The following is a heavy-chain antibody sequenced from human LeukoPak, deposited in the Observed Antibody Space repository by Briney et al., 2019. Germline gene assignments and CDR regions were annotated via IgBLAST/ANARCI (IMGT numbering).Heavy chain of an antibody. CDR3: ASYSSSGAYFDY. CDR2: IYTSGST. V-gene: IGHV4-4*07. D-gene: IGHD6-19*01. CDR1: GGSISSYY. J-gene: IGHJ4*02. Sequence: SETRSLTCTVSGGSISSYYWSWIRQPAGKGLEWIGRIYTSGSTDYNPSLKSRVTMSVDTSKNQFSLKLSSVTAADTAVYYCASYSSSGAYFDYWGQGTLVTVSS.